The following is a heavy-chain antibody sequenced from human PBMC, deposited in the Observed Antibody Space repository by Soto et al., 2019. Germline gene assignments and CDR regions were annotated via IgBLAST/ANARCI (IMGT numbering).Heavy chain of an antibody. Sequence: QVQFVQSGAEVKKPGASVKVSCKASGYTFADYAIHWVRQAPGQSLEWMGWINAGNGDTKYSQKFQGRVTLTTDTSARTAYMDINSLTTDDTAVYYCARDRWVTTLTFDKWGQGTLVIVSS. CDR1: GYTFADYA. J-gene: IGHJ4*02. CDR3: ARDRWVTTLTFDK. V-gene: IGHV1-3*01. CDR2: INAGNGDT. D-gene: IGHD4-17*01.